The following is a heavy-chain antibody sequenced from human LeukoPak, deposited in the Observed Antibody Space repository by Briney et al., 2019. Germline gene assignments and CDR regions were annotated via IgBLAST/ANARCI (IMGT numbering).Heavy chain of an antibody. CDR1: GFTFGDYA. D-gene: IGHD5-24*01. Sequence: GGSLRLSCTASGFTFGDYAMSWFRQAPGKGLEWVGFIRSKAYGGTTEYAASVKGRFTISRDDSKSIAYLQMNSLKTEDTAVYCCTREMATTKGFGAFDIWGQGTMVTVSS. V-gene: IGHV3-49*03. J-gene: IGHJ3*02. CDR3: TREMATTKGFGAFDI. CDR2: IRSKAYGGTT.